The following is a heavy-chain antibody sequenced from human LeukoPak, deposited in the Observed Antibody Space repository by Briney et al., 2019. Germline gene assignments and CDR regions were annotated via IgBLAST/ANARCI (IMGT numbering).Heavy chain of an antibody. CDR1: GFTFSSYG. CDR2: IYTSGST. Sequence: GSLRLSCAASGFTFSSYGMSWIRQPAGKGLEWIGRIYTSGSTNYNPSLKSRVTMSVDTSKNQFSLKLSSVTAADTAVYYCARGYYAGKYYYMDVWGKGTTVTISS. J-gene: IGHJ6*03. D-gene: IGHD3-22*01. V-gene: IGHV4-4*07. CDR3: ARGYYAGKYYYMDV.